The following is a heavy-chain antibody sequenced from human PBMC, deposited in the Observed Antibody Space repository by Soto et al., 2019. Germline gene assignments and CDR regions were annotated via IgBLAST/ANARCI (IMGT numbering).Heavy chain of an antibody. CDR1: GGSLSSYY. CDR2: IYSSGST. CDR3: ARAPPYYYGLDV. V-gene: IGHV4-4*07. J-gene: IGHJ6*02. Sequence: SETLSLTCTVSGGSLSSYYWTWIRQPAGEGLEWIGRIYSSGSTNYNPSLKSRVTMSVDTSKNQFSLKLSSVTAADTAVYYCARAPPYYYGLDVWGQGTTVTVSS.